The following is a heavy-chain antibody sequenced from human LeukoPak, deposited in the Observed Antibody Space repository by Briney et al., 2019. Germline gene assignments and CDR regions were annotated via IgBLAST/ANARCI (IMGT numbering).Heavy chain of an antibody. V-gene: IGHV4-39*07. CDR3: ARAPHFFDTSGSRYYFDY. D-gene: IGHD3-22*01. CDR2: IYYSGYT. J-gene: IGHJ4*02. Sequence: SETLSLTCTVSGGSIRSTTHYWGWIRQPPGKGLEWIASIYYSGYTYHSPSLMSRVTISVDTSKNQFSLNLSSVTAADTAVYYCARAPHFFDTSGSRYYFDYWGRGALVTGSS. CDR1: GGSIRSTTHY.